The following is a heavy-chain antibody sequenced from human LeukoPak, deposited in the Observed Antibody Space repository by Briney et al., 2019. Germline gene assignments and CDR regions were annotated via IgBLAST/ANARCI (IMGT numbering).Heavy chain of an antibody. J-gene: IGHJ6*02. CDR3: AASRTFWSGYSYYYGMDV. CDR1: GGTFSSYA. CDR2: IIPIFGTA. D-gene: IGHD3-3*01. V-gene: IGHV1-69*13. Sequence: ASVKVSCKASGGTFSSYAISWVRQAPGQGLEWMGGIIPIFGTANYAQKLQGRITITADESTSTAYMELSSLRSEDTAVYYCAASRTFWSGYSYYYGMDVWGQGTTVTVSS.